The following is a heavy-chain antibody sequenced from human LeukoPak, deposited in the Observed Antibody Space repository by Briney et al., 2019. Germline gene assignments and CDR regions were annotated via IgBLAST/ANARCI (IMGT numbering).Heavy chain of an antibody. CDR3: ARLWDYSRGWYPGPSGHNWFDP. D-gene: IGHD6-19*01. V-gene: IGHV4-30-4*08. CDR2: IYYSGST. J-gene: IGHJ5*02. CDR1: GGSISSGDYY. Sequence: PSETLSLTCTVSGGSISSGDYYWSWIRQPPGKGLEWIGYIYYSGSTYYNPSLKSRVTISVDTSKNQFSLKLSSVTAADTAVYYCARLWDYSRGWYPGPSGHNWFDPWGQGTLVTVSS.